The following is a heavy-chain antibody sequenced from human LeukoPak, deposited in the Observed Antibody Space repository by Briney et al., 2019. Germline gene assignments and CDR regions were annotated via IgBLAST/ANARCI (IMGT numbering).Heavy chain of an antibody. J-gene: IGHJ3*02. CDR2: ISSSSSYI. CDR1: GFTVSSYS. CDR3: ARAMSRVYYDSSGYPVFDI. D-gene: IGHD3-22*01. Sequence: GGSLRLSCAASGFTVSSYSMNWVRQAPGKGLEWVSSISSSSSYIYYADSVKGRFTISRDNAKNSLYLQMNSLRAEDTAVYYCARAMSRVYYDSSGYPVFDIWGQGTMVTVSS. V-gene: IGHV3-21*01.